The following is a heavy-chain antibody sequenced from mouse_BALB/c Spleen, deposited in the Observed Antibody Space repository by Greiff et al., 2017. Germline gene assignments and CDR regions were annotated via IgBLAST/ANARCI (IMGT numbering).Heavy chain of an antibody. J-gene: IGHJ4*01. D-gene: IGHD2-14*01. Sequence: VMLVESGAELVRPGTSVKISCKASGYAFTNYWLGWVKQRPGHGLEWIGDIYPGSGNTYYNEKFKGKATLTADKSSSTAYMQLSSLTSEDSAVYFCARGGYPAMDYWGQGTSVTVSS. V-gene: IGHV1-63*01. CDR3: ARGGYPAMDY. CDR2: IYPGSGNT. CDR1: GYAFTNYW.